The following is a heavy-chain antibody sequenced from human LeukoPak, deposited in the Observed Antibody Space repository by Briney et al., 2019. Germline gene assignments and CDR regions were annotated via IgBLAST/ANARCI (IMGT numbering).Heavy chain of an antibody. Sequence: GGSLRLSCAVSGFTFSSYAMSWVRQAPGKGLEWVSGISSTGGSTYYADSVKGRFTISRDNSKNTLYLQMNSLRAEDTAVYYCAKVRTYFYHGLDVWGQGTTVTVSS. D-gene: IGHD1-14*01. CDR3: AKVRTYFYHGLDV. CDR2: ISSTGGST. V-gene: IGHV3-23*01. CDR1: GFTFSSYA. J-gene: IGHJ6*02.